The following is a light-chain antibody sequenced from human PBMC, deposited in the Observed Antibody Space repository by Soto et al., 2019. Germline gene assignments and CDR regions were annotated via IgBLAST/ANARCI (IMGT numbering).Light chain of an antibody. Sequence: EIVLTQSPGTLSLSPGEGATLSCRASQSVSSSYLAWYQQNRGQAPRLLIYGASTRATGTPDRFSGSGSGTDFTLTITRLGPEDFAVYYCQQYGRSRWTFGQGTKVEIK. V-gene: IGKV3-20*01. CDR3: QQYGRSRWT. CDR2: GAS. CDR1: QSVSSSY. J-gene: IGKJ1*01.